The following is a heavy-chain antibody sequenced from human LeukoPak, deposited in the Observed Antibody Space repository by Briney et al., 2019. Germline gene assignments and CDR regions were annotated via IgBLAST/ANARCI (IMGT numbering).Heavy chain of an antibody. V-gene: IGHV3-23*01. CDR2: ISGSGGNT. CDR3: AKRRAVAGVRYYFDD. Sequence: GGSLRLSCVVSGFTFSSYTMSWVRQAPGKGLEWVSVISGSGGNTYYADSVKGRFTISRDNSKNMVFLQMNSLRADDTAVYFCAKRRAVAGVRYYFDDWGQGTLVTVSS. CDR1: GFTFSSYT. J-gene: IGHJ4*02. D-gene: IGHD6-19*01.